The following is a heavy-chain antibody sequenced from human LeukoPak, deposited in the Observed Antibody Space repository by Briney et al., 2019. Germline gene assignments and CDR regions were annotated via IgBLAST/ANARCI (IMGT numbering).Heavy chain of an antibody. V-gene: IGHV3-23*01. Sequence: GGSLRLSCAAYGFTFSTYGMSWVRQAPGKGLEWVSAISGSGGSTYYADSVKGRFTISRDNSKNTLYLQMNSLRAEDTAVYYCATDVWGSYRHFDYWGQGTLVTVSS. CDR1: GFTFSTYG. J-gene: IGHJ4*02. CDR2: ISGSGGST. CDR3: ATDVWGSYRHFDY. D-gene: IGHD3-16*02.